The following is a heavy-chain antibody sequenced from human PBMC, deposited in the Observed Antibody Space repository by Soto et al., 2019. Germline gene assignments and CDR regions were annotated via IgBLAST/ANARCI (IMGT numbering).Heavy chain of an antibody. V-gene: IGHV5-51*01. CDR2: IYPDDSDT. D-gene: IGHD3-22*01. Sequence: LGESLKISCKGSGYSFTSDWIGWVRQMPGKGLEWMGIIYPDDSDTRYSPSFQGQVTISADKSISTAYLQWSSLKASDTAMYYCARYNFDRSGYYYFDYWGQGTLVTVSS. J-gene: IGHJ4*02. CDR3: ARYNFDRSGYYYFDY. CDR1: GYSFTSDW.